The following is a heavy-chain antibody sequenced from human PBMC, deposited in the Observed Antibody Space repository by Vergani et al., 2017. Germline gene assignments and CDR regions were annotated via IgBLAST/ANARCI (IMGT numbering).Heavy chain of an antibody. CDR1: GYTFSTYA. CDR3: ARRSKFGYYYGMDV. Sequence: QVQLVQSGAEVKKPGASVKVSCKASGYTFSTYAISWVRQAPGQGLEWMGGIIPIFGTANYAQKFQGRVTITADESTSTAYMELSSLRSEDTAVYYCARRSKFGYYYGMDVWGQGTTVTVSS. CDR2: IIPIFGTA. J-gene: IGHJ6*02. V-gene: IGHV1-69*13. D-gene: IGHD3-10*01.